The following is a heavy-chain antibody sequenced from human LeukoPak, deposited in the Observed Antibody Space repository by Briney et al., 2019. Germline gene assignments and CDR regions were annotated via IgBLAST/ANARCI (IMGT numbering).Heavy chain of an antibody. D-gene: IGHD4-17*01. Sequence: PGGSLRLSCEASGFTFSSYAMTWVRQAPGKGLEWVSGLSGSGGSTFYADSVKGRFTISRDNSKNTVYLQMNSLRGEDTAMYYCARGVTVTTDFWGQGTLVTVSS. J-gene: IGHJ4*02. CDR2: LSGSGGST. CDR1: GFTFSSYA. V-gene: IGHV3-23*01. CDR3: ARGVTVTTDF.